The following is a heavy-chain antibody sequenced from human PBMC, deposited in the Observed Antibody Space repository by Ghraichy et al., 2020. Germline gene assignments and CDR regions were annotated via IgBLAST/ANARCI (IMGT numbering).Heavy chain of an antibody. D-gene: IGHD6-6*01. CDR2: IWYDGSNK. V-gene: IGHV3-33*01. Sequence: GGSLRLSCAASGFSFSGNAMHWVRQAPGKGLEWVAIIWYDGSNKYYADSVKGRFTISRDNSKNTLYLQLNSLRAEDTAVYYCARGGLSARPDYWGQGTLVTVSS. J-gene: IGHJ4*02. CDR3: ARGGLSARPDY. CDR1: GFSFSGNA.